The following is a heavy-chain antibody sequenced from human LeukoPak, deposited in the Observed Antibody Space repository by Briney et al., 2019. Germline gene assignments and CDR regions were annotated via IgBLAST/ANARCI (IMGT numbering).Heavy chain of an antibody. CDR2: ISDSSSTI. D-gene: IGHD4-17*01. CDR1: GFTFSYFS. V-gene: IGHV3-48*04. CDR3: ARVIGSYGDSAY. Sequence: GGSLRLSCAAPGFTFSYFSMNWVRQAPGKGLEWLSYISDSSSTIYYADSVKGRFTISRDNAKNSLYLQMNSLRAEDTAVYYCARVIGSYGDSAYWGQGTLVTVSS. J-gene: IGHJ4*02.